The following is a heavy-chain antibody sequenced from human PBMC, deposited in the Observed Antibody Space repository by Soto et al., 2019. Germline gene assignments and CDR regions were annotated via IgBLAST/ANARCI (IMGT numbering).Heavy chain of an antibody. CDR2: MNPDSGNT. D-gene: IGHD7-27*01. J-gene: IGHJ4*02. CDR1: GYRFTTYD. Sequence: QVQLEQSGAEVKKPGASVKVSCKASGYRFTTYDFNWERRAPGQGFEWMGWMNPDSGNTGYAQKFEGRVIMAGDTCISTAYMELSSLRSEHTAVYYCARGHGNWGFDFWGQGTLVTVSS. V-gene: IGHV1-8*01. CDR3: ARGHGNWGFDF.